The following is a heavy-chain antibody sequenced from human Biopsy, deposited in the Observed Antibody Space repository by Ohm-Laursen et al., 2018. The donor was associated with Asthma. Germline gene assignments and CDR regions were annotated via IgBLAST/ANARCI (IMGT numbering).Heavy chain of an antibody. CDR1: SGSGGYMRSGNYY. Sequence: SDTLSLTCSLSSGSGGYMRSGNYYWGWIRQPPGKGLEWIGSIYYSGTTYYNPSLELRVPVSADTSKNQFSLKLTSVTAADTAVYYCVRGSSSWLHGPFHYYYGLDVWGQGTTATVSS. D-gene: IGHD6-13*01. CDR2: IYYSGTT. CDR3: VRGSSSWLHGPFHYYYGLDV. V-gene: IGHV4-39*01. J-gene: IGHJ6*02.